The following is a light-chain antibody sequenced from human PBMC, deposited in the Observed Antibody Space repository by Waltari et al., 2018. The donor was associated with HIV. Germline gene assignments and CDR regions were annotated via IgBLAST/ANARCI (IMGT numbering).Light chain of an antibody. CDR1: SSDVGGYNY. V-gene: IGLV2-14*03. CDR2: DVS. Sequence: QSALTQPASVSGSPGQSITISCTGTSSDVGGYNYVSWYQQHPDKAPKLMIYDVSNRPSGVSNRFSGSKSDNTASLTISGLQADDEADYYCSSYTSSSTLVFGGGTKLTVL. CDR3: SSYTSSSTLV. J-gene: IGLJ2*01.